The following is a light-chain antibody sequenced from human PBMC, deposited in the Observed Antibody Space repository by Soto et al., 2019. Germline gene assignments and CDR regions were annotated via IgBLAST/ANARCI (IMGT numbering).Light chain of an antibody. J-gene: IGKJ5*01. Sequence: DIQMTQSPSSLSASVGDRVTITCRASQSISSYLNWYQQKPGKAPKILIYAASSLQSGVQSRFSGCGSGTDFTLTISSLQPEDFATPYCQQSYSTLGFGQGTRLEIK. CDR3: QQSYSTLG. V-gene: IGKV1-39*01. CDR1: QSISSY. CDR2: AAS.